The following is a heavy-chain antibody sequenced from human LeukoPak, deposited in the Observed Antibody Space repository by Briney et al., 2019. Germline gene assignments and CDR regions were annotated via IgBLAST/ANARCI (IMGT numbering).Heavy chain of an antibody. Sequence: GGSLRLSCAASGFTFSSYWMSWVRRAPGKGLEWVANIKQDGSEKYYVDSVKGRFTISRDNAKNSLYLQMNSLRAEDTAVYYCAREEGRYCSGGSCYSNPFDYWGQGTLVTVSS. CDR3: AREEGRYCSGGSCYSNPFDY. V-gene: IGHV3-7*01. J-gene: IGHJ4*02. D-gene: IGHD2-15*01. CDR1: GFTFSSYW. CDR2: IKQDGSEK.